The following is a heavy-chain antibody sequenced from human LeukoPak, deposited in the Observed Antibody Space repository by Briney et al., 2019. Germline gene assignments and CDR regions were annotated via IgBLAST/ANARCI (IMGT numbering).Heavy chain of an antibody. Sequence: PGGALRLSCAASGFTFDDYATHWVRQAPGKGLEWVSLISWDGGSTYYADSVKGRFTISRDNSKNSLYLQMNSLRAEDTALYYCAKGGYDILTGRFDYWGQGTLVTVSS. D-gene: IGHD3-9*01. V-gene: IGHV3-43D*04. CDR1: GFTFDDYA. CDR2: ISWDGGST. CDR3: AKGGYDILTGRFDY. J-gene: IGHJ4*02.